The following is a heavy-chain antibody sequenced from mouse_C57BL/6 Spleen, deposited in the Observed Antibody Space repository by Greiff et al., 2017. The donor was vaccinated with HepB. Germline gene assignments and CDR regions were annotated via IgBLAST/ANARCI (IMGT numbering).Heavy chain of an antibody. J-gene: IGHJ4*01. CDR1: GYTFTSYW. Sequence: VQLQQPGAELVKPGASVKLSCKASGYTFTSYWMHWVKQRPGQGLEWIGMIHPNSGSTNYNEKFKSKAKLAVDKSSSTAYMQLSSLTSEDSAVYYCTYYGSSYDYYAMDYWGQGTSVTVSS. CDR2: IHPNSGST. CDR3: TYYGSSYDYYAMDY. V-gene: IGHV1-64*01. D-gene: IGHD1-1*01.